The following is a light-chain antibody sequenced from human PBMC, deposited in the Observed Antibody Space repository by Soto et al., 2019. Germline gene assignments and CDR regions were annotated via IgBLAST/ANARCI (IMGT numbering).Light chain of an antibody. CDR3: CSFVGSRTGV. J-gene: IGLJ3*02. CDR1: SSDVGSYNV. V-gene: IGLV2-23*01. Sequence: QSALTQPASVSVSPGQSITISCTGTSSDVGSYNVVSWYQQYPGKAPKLMIYEDTKRPSGVSNRFSGSKSGNTASLTISGLQAEDEADYYCCSFVGSRTGVFGGGTKLTVL. CDR2: EDT.